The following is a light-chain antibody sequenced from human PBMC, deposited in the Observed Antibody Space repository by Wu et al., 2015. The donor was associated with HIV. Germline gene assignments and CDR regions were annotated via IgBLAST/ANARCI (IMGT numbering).Light chain of an antibody. CDR3: QPXNNWPPWT. J-gene: IGKJ1*01. Sequence: EIVVTQSPATLSVSPGERATLSCRASQTISTNLAWYQQKPGQAPKLSSMMPPPGPLVSQPRFSGRWSGTEFTLTISVMQSEDFAVYYCQPXNNWPPWTFGQGTKVEIK. CDR1: QTISTN. V-gene: IGKV3-15*01. CDR2: MPP.